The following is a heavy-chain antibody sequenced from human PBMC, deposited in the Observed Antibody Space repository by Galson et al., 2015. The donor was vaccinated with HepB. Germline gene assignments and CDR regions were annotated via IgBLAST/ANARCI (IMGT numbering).Heavy chain of an antibody. V-gene: IGHV3-21*01. Sequence: SLRLSCAASGFTFSSYSMNWVRQAPGKGLEWVSSISSSSSYIYYADSVKGRFTISRDNAKNSLYLQMNSLRAEDTAVYYCARDKRGSYDRWGGMDYWGQGTLVTVSS. CDR2: ISSSSSYI. CDR1: GFTFSSYS. CDR3: ARDKRGSYDRWGGMDY. J-gene: IGHJ4*02. D-gene: IGHD3-22*01.